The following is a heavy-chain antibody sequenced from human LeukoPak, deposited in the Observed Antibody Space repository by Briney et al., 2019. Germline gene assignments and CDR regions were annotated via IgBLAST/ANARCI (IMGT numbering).Heavy chain of an antibody. CDR3: ARGHDSSGY. CDR2: MNPNSGNT. V-gene: IGHV1-8*02. D-gene: IGHD3-22*01. Sequence: ASVKVSCKASGYTFTGYYMHWVRQATGQGLEWMGWMNPNSGNTGYAQKFQGRVTMTRNTSISTAYMELSSLRSEDTAVYYCARGHDSSGYWGQGTLVTVSS. CDR1: GYTFTGYY. J-gene: IGHJ4*02.